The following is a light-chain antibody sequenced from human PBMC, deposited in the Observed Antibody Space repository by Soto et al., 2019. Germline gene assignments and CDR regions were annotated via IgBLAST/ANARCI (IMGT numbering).Light chain of an antibody. CDR2: DVN. V-gene: IGLV2-18*02. CDR3: SSYTISSTDV. J-gene: IGLJ1*01. CDR1: SSDVGSYNR. Sequence: QSALTQPPSVSGSPGQSVAISCTGTSSDVGSYNRVSWYQQPPGTAPKLMIYDVNNRPSGVPDRFSGSKSGNTASLTISGLQAEDEADYYCSSYTISSTDVFATGTKLTVL.